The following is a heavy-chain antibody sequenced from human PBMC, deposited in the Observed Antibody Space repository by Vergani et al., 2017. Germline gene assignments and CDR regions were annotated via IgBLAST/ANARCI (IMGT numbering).Heavy chain of an antibody. CDR1: GVSISTYY. D-gene: IGHD2-15*01. J-gene: IGHJ4*02. CDR3: AKYGGGGSPFDY. V-gene: IGHV4-59*01. CDR2: IYYTGST. Sequence: QVQLQESGPGLVKPSETLSLTCIVSGVSISTYYWNWIRQPPGKGLEWIGFIYYTGSTNYNPTLKGRVTISSDAYKNQISLRLTSVNAADTAVYYCAKYGGGGSPFDYWGQGTLVTVSP.